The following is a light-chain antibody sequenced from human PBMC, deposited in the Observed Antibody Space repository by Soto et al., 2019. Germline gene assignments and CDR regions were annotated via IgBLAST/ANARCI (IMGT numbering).Light chain of an antibody. J-gene: IGLJ1*01. CDR3: ASWDDRLNGQV. V-gene: IGLV1-44*01. CDR1: SSNIGSNT. Sequence: QAVVTQPPSASATPGQRVTISCSGGSSNIGSNTVSWYQQVPGTAPKLLIFNDNMRPSGVPDRFSGSKSGPSASLAISGLQSEDEADYPCASWDDRLNGQVFGTGTKLTVL. CDR2: NDN.